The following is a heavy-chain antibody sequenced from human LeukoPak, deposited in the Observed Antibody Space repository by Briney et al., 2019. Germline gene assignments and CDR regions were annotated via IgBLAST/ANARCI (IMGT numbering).Heavy chain of an antibody. D-gene: IGHD2-2*01. Sequence: SVKVSCKASGGTFSSYAISWVRQAPGQGLEWMGGIIPIFGTANYAQKFQGRVTITADESTSTAYMELSSLRSEDTAVYYCARDVRVVVPAAIGYYYYFYMDVWGKGTTVTVSS. CDR2: IIPIFGTA. V-gene: IGHV1-69*13. CDR1: GGTFSSYA. J-gene: IGHJ6*03. CDR3: ARDVRVVVPAAIGYYYYFYMDV.